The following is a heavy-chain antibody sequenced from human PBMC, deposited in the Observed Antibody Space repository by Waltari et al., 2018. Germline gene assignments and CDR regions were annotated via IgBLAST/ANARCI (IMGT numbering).Heavy chain of an antibody. Sequence: QLQLQESGPGLVKPSETLSLTCTVSGGSISSSSYYWGWIRQPPGKGLEWIGSIYYSGSTYYNPSLKSRVTISVDTSKNQFSLKLSSVTAADTAVYYCARAAVVALYYFDYWGQGTLVTVSS. J-gene: IGHJ4*02. CDR3: ARAAVVALYYFDY. CDR1: GGSISSSSYY. D-gene: IGHD2-15*01. V-gene: IGHV4-39*07. CDR2: IYYSGST.